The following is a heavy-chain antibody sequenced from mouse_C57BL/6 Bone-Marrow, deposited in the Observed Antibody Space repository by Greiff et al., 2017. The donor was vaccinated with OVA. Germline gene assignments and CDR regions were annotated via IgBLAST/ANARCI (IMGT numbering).Heavy chain of an antibody. CDR2: IYPRDGST. J-gene: IGHJ1*03. D-gene: IGHD2-1*01. CDR3: ARPIYYGIDWYFDG. V-gene: IGHV1-78*01. CDR1: GYTFTDYT. Sequence: VQLQESDAELVKPGASVKISCTASGYTFTDYTIHWMKQRPEQGLEWIGYIYPRDGSTKYNEKFKGKATLTADKSSSTAYMQLNSLTSEDSAVYFCARPIYYGIDWYFDGWGTGTTVTVSA.